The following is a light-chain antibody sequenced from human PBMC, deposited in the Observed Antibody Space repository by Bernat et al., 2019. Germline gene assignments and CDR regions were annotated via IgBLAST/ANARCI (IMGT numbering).Light chain of an antibody. CDR1: QSVTSSY. CDR2: TTS. J-gene: IGKJ4*01. CDR3: QHCDSSSLT. Sequence: EIVLTQSPGTLSLSSGGRSTLSCMSSQSVTSSYIAWYQQKPGQAPMPLFSTTSNRSTGIPDRFSGSGSVTDFNLTISRLEPQDFEVYYCQHCDSSSLTFGGGTKVEIK. V-gene: IGKV3-20*01.